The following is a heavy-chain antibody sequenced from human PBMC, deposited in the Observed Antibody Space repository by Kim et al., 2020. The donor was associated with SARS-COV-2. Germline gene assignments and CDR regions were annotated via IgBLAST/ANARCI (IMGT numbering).Heavy chain of an antibody. V-gene: IGHV3-15*01. Sequence: GGSLRLSCAASGFTFSNAWMSWVRQAPGKGLEWVARIKSKGDGGTTDYAAHGKGRFTISREESENMVYMQMNSLRIEDTAVYYCTPPRSAVVVTGLITIWGEGALVTVSS. CDR3: TPPRSAVVVTGLITI. CDR1: GFTFSNAW. J-gene: IGHJ4*02. D-gene: IGHD2-21*02. CDR2: IKSKGDGGTT.